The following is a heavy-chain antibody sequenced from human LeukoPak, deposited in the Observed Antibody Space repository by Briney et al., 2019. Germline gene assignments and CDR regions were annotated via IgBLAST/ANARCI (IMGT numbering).Heavy chain of an antibody. CDR2: IKPDGSAQ. CDR3: ARAGFGFGRFFDY. V-gene: IGHV3-7*01. CDR1: GFTFSYYW. J-gene: IGHJ4*02. Sequence: PGGSLRLSCVGSGFTFSYYWVTWVRQAPGKGLEWVANIKPDGSAQYYADSVRGRFTISRDSAKNSVFLQMNSLRAEDTAVYYCARAGFGFGRFFDYWGQGTLVTVSS. D-gene: IGHD3-16*01.